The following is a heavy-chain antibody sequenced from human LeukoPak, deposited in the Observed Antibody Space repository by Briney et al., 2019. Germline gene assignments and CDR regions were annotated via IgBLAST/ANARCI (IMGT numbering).Heavy chain of an antibody. Sequence: SETLSLTCTVSGGSISSSSYYWGWIRQPPGKGLEWIGSIYYSGSTYYNPSLKSRVTISVDTSKNQFSLKLSSVTAADTAVYYCARDHYDFWSGTYNWFDPWGQGTLATVSS. V-gene: IGHV4-39*07. D-gene: IGHD3-3*01. J-gene: IGHJ5*02. CDR1: GGSISSSSYY. CDR3: ARDHYDFWSGTYNWFDP. CDR2: IYYSGST.